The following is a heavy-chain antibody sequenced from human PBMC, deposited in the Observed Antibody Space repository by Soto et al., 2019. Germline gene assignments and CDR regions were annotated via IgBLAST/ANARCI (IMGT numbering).Heavy chain of an antibody. J-gene: IGHJ6*02. CDR1: GGTFSSYA. V-gene: IGHV1-69*12. CDR2: IIPIFGTA. D-gene: IGHD1-7*01. CDR3: ASHGITGTWVYYYGMDV. Sequence: QVQLVQSGAEVKKPGSSVKVSCKASGGTFSSYAISWVRQAPGQGLEWMGGIIPIFGTATYAQKFQGRVTITADESTSTAYMELSSLRSEDTAVYYCASHGITGTWVYYYGMDVWGQGTTVTVSS.